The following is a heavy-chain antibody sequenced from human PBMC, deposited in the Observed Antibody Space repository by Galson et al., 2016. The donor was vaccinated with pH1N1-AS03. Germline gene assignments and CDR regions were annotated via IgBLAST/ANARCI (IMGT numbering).Heavy chain of an antibody. Sequence: SLRLSCAASGFTFSSHAMTWVRQAPGKGLEWVSGISGSGGFTSYADSVKGRFTISRDNSKNTLFLQMSSLRGEDTAVYYCAKDLTAVAGKWFDWFYPWGQGTLVTVSS. J-gene: IGHJ5*02. CDR2: ISGSGGFT. V-gene: IGHV3-23*01. CDR3: AKDLTAVAGKWFDWFYP. D-gene: IGHD6-19*01. CDR1: GFTFSSHA.